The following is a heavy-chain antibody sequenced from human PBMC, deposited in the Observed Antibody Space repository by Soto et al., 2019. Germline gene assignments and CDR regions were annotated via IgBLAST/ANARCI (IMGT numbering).Heavy chain of an antibody. J-gene: IGHJ4*02. CDR3: ARAPSSNYDSSGPTQFDY. CDR1: GGSISSGGYY. V-gene: IGHV4-31*03. Sequence: SETLSLTCTVSGGSISSGGYYWSWIRQHPGKGLEWIGYIYYSGSTYYNPSLKSRVTISVDTSKNQFSLKLSSVTAADTAVYYCARAPSSNYDSSGPTQFDYWGQGTLVTVSS. CDR2: IYYSGST. D-gene: IGHD3-22*01.